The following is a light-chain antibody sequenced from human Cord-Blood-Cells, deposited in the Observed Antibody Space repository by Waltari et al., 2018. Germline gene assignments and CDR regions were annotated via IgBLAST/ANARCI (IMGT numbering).Light chain of an antibody. V-gene: IGLV2-11*01. CDR3: CSYAGSYTLV. Sequence: QSALTQPRSVSGSPGQSVTISCTGTSSDVGGYNYVSWYQQHPGKAPTLMIYDVSKRPSGFPDLFSGSKSGNTASLTISGLQAEDEAEYYCCSYAGSYTLVVGGGTKLTVL. CDR2: DVS. J-gene: IGLJ2*01. CDR1: SSDVGGYNY.